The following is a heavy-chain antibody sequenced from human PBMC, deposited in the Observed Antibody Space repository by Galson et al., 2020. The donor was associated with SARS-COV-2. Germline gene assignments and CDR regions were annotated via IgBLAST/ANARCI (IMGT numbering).Heavy chain of an antibody. CDR3: ARGVDYYDSSGYYYPWNVFYFDY. CDR2: IIPIFGTA. Sequence: SVKVSCKASGGTFSSYAISWVRQAPGQGLEWMGGIIPIFGTANYAQKFQGRVTITADESTSTAYMELSSLRSEDTAVYYCARGVDYYDSSGYYYPWNVFYFDYWGQGTLVTVSS. CDR1: GGTFSSYA. V-gene: IGHV1-69*13. D-gene: IGHD3-22*01. J-gene: IGHJ4*02.